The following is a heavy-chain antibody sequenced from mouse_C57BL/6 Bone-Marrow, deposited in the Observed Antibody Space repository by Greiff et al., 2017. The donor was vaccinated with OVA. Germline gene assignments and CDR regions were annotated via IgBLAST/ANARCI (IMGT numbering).Heavy chain of an antibody. CDR2: INPNNGGT. CDR3: ARRYYGSSLDY. CDR1: GYTFTDYN. D-gene: IGHD1-1*01. V-gene: IGHV1-18*01. J-gene: IGHJ2*01. Sequence: EVKVVESGPELVKPGASVKIPCKASGYTFTDYNMDWVKQSHGKSLEWIGDINPNNGGTIYNQKFKGKATLTVDKSSSTAYMELRSLTSEDTAVYYCARRYYGSSLDYWGQGTTLTVSS.